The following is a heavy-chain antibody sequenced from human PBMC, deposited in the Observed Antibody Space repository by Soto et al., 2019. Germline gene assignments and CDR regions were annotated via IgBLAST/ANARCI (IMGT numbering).Heavy chain of an antibody. D-gene: IGHD6-6*01. V-gene: IGHV1-69*13. CDR3: ASRLATRRSDYYYGMDV. CDR1: GGTFSSYA. CDR2: IIPIFGTA. J-gene: IGHJ6*02. Sequence: ASVKVSCKASGGTFSSYAISWVRQAPGQGLEWMGGIIPIFGTANYAQKFQGRVTITADESTSTAYMELSSLRSEDTAMCYCASRLATRRSDYYYGMDVWGQGTTVTVSS.